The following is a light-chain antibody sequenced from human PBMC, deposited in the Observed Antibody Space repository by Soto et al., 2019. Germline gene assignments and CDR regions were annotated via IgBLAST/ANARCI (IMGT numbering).Light chain of an antibody. CDR3: QQYDSSPLT. J-gene: IGKJ4*01. CDR1: QSVSSTY. V-gene: IGKV3-20*01. CDR2: GAS. Sequence: EIVLTQSPGTLSLSPGERATLSCRASQSVSSTYLSWYQQKPGQAPRLLIYGASRRATGIPDRFSGSGSGTDFTLTISRLEPEDFAVYYCQQYDSSPLTFGGGTKVDI.